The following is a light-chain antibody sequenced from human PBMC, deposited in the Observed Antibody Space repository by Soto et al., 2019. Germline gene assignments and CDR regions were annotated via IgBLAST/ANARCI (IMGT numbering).Light chain of an antibody. V-gene: IGLV3-1*01. CDR1: KLGDKY. Sequence: SYELTQPPSVSVSPGQTASITCSGDKLGDKYACWYQQKPGQSPVLVIYQDSKRPSGIPERFSGSNSGNTATLTISETQTMDEADYYCQAWDSSTGHVFGTGTKVTVL. J-gene: IGLJ1*01. CDR3: QAWDSSTGHV. CDR2: QDS.